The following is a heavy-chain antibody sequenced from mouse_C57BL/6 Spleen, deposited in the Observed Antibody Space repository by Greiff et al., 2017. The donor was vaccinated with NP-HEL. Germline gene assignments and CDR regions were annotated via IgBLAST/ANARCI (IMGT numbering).Heavy chain of an antibody. V-gene: IGHV1-15*01. CDR1: GYTFTDYE. CDR3: TRRPVKDY. J-gene: IGHJ2*01. D-gene: IGHD1-1*01. CDR2: IDPETGGT. Sequence: QVHVKQSGAELVRPGASVTLSCKASGYTFTDYEMHWVKQTPVHGLEWIGAIDPETGGTAYNQKFKGKAILTADKSSSTAYMELRSLTSEDSAVYYCTRRPVKDYWGQGTTLTVSS.